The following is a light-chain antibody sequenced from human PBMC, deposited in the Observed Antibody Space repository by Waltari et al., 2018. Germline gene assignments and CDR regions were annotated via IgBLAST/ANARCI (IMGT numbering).Light chain of an antibody. CDR2: EVN. CDR1: SSDVGAYNY. J-gene: IGLJ3*02. V-gene: IGLV2-8*01. CDR3: CSYAGSSSWV. Sequence: QSALTQPPSASGSPGQSVTISCTGTSSDVGAYNYVSWYQQHPGKAPKLMISEVNKPPSGAPDRSAGSTSGTMTSLIVSGLADEDADDYYYCSYAGSSSWVFGGGTKLTVL.